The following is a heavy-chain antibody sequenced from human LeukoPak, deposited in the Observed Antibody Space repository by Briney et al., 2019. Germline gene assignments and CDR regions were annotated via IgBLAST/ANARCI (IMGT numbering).Heavy chain of an antibody. CDR1: GYTFTGYY. J-gene: IGHJ5*02. V-gene: IGHV1-2*02. D-gene: IGHD3-22*01. CDR3: ARVEIVVVITKSSWFDP. CDR2: INPNSGGT. Sequence: GASVKVSCKTSGYTFTGYYMHWVRQAPGQGLEWMGWINPNSGGTNYAQKLQGRVTMTTDTSTSTAYMELRSLRSDDTAVYYCARVEIVVVITKSSWFDPWGQGTLVTVSS.